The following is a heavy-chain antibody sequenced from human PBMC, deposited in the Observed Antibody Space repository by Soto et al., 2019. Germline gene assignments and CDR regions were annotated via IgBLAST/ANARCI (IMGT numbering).Heavy chain of an antibody. D-gene: IGHD6-19*01. V-gene: IGHV3-23*01. CDR1: GFTFSSYA. CDR3: AKIRQWLVHPNWFDP. J-gene: IGHJ5*02. CDR2: ISGSGGST. Sequence: GGSLRLSCAASGFTFSSYAMSWVRQAPGKGLEWVSAISGSGGSTYYADSVKGRFTISRDNSKNTLYLQMNSLRAEDTAVYYYAKIRQWLVHPNWFDPWGQGTLVTVSS.